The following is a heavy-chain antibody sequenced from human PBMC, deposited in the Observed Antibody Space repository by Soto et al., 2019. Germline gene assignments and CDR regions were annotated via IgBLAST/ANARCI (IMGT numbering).Heavy chain of an antibody. CDR3: AKDRTVAARNFDY. CDR1: GFAFSNYA. Sequence: PGGSLRLSWAASGFAFSNYAMHWVRQAPGKGLEWVSSISTSIDATYYADSVKGRFTISRDDSKNTLYLQMNSLRAEDSAVYYCAKDRTVAARNFDYWGKGTQVTASS. D-gene: IGHD6-6*01. CDR2: ISTSIDAT. J-gene: IGHJ4*02. V-gene: IGHV3-23*01.